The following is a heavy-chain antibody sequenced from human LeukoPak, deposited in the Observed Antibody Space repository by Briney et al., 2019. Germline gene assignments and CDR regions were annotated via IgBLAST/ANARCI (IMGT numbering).Heavy chain of an antibody. D-gene: IGHD2-15*01. Sequence: SETLSLTCTVSPGSISIDSYYWAWIRQPPGKGLDWIVSVSYSVSTYFNPSLKSRVTISLDTSKQQFSLKVTSMTAADTAVYFCARDNVVDATSGIDYWGQGTLVTVSS. CDR2: VSYSVST. CDR1: PGSISIDSYY. CDR3: ARDNVVDATSGIDY. V-gene: IGHV4-39*07. J-gene: IGHJ4*02.